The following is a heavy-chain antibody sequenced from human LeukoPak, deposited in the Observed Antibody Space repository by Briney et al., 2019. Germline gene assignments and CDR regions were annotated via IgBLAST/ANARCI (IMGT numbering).Heavy chain of an antibody. D-gene: IGHD3-22*01. Sequence: GESLKTSGKGSGYSFTSYWSGWVRQMPGKGPEWMGIIYPGDSDTRYSPSFQGQVTISADKSISTAYLQWSSLKASDTAMYYCASKSASSGIDYWGQGTLVTVSS. CDR2: IYPGDSDT. J-gene: IGHJ4*02. CDR1: GYSFTSYW. CDR3: ASKSASSGIDY. V-gene: IGHV5-51*01.